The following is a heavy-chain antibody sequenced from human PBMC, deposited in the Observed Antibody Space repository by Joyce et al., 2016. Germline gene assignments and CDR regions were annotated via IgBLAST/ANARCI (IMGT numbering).Heavy chain of an antibody. CDR2: IYPADSDT. J-gene: IGHJ4*02. CDR3: ARSGGSYSYFFDY. Sequence: EVQLVQSGAEVKKPGESLKISCKLSGYTYTSYWIGWVRQMPGECLVWMGIIYPADSDTRYSPSFQGQVTISADKSISTAYLQWSSLKASDTAIYYCARSGGSYSYFFDYWGQGTLVTVSS. CDR1: GYTYTSYW. D-gene: IGHD1-26*01. V-gene: IGHV5-51*01.